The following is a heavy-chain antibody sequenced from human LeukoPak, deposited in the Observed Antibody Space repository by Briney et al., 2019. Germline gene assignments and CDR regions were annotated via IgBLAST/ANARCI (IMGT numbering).Heavy chain of an antibody. CDR1: GFTFSSYA. Sequence: GGSLRLSCAASGFTFSSYAMSWVRQAPGKGLEWVSAISGSGGSTYYADSVKGRFTISRDNSKNTLYLQMNSLRAEDTAVYYCAKGRSFMVRGVTNYMDVWGKGTTVTVSS. V-gene: IGHV3-23*01. D-gene: IGHD3-10*01. J-gene: IGHJ6*03. CDR2: ISGSGGST. CDR3: AKGRSFMVRGVTNYMDV.